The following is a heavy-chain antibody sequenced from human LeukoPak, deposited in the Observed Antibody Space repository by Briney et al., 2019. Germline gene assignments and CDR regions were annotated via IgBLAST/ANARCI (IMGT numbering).Heavy chain of an antibody. V-gene: IGHV3-30*02. J-gene: IGHJ4*02. CDR2: IRYDGSNK. D-gene: IGHD3-10*01. CDR3: XXXXXXXXXSYYSPVDY. Sequence: XYWMSXVRQAPGKGLEWVAFIRYDGSNKYYADSVKGRFTISRDNXKNTLYLKMNRLRAEETAVYYXXXXXXXXXXSYYSPVDYWGQGTLVTVSS. CDR1: XYW.